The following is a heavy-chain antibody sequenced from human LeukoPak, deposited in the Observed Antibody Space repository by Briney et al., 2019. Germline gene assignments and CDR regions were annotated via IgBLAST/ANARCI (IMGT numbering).Heavy chain of an antibody. CDR2: ISSSGSTI. Sequence: PGGSLRLSCAASGFTFSSYEMNWVRQAPGKGLEWVSYISSSGSTIYYADSVKGRFTISRDNAKNSLYLQMNSLRAEDTAVYYCARDRKGYYDSSDFYGMDVWGQGTTVTVSS. CDR1: GFTFSSYE. J-gene: IGHJ6*02. D-gene: IGHD3-22*01. CDR3: ARDRKGYYDSSDFYGMDV. V-gene: IGHV3-48*03.